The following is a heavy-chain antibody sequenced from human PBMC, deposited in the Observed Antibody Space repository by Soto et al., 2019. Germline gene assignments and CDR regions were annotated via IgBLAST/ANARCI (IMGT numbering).Heavy chain of an antibody. Sequence: SETLSLTCTVSGGSISSGGSYWSWIRQHPGKGLEWIGYIYYSGSTYYNPSLKSRVTISVDTSKNQFSLKLSSVTAADTAVYYCARDRQSYDILTGYYYGMDVWGQGTTVT. CDR1: GGSISSGGSY. D-gene: IGHD3-9*01. CDR2: IYYSGST. CDR3: ARDRQSYDILTGYYYGMDV. J-gene: IGHJ6*02. V-gene: IGHV4-31*03.